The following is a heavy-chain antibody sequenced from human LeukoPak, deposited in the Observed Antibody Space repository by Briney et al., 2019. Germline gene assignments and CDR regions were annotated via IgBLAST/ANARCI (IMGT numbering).Heavy chain of an antibody. CDR1: GGSISSGGYS. CDR2: IYHSGST. Sequence: SETLSLTCAVSGGSISSGGYSWSWLRQPPGKGLEWIGYIYHSGSTYYNPSLKSRVTISVDRSKNQFSLKLSSVTAADTAMYYCARGRGSANWFDPWGQGTLVTVSS. J-gene: IGHJ5*02. CDR3: ARGRGSANWFDP. D-gene: IGHD3-10*01. V-gene: IGHV4-30-2*01.